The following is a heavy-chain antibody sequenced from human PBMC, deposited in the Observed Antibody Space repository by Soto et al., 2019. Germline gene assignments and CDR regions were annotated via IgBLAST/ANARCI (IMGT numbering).Heavy chain of an antibody. CDR3: TRRARTGRERWLPVDF. CDR2: MNPNSGNT. D-gene: IGHD3-22*01. Sequence: QVQLVQSGAEVKKPGASVMVSCKASGYTFRDYDINWVRQASGQGLEWMGWMNPNSGNTAYAQKFQGRVTMTGDTTTNTAYLELSYLTSADTAVYYGTRRARTGRERWLPVDFWAQGTLV. CDR1: GYTFRDYD. V-gene: IGHV1-8*01. J-gene: IGHJ4*02.